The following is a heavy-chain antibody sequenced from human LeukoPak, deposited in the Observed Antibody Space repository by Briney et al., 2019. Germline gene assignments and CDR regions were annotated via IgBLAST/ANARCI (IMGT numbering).Heavy chain of an antibody. V-gene: IGHV1-18*01. Sequence: AAVKVSCEASGGTFTSYGISWVRQAPGQGLEWMGWISAYNGNTNYAQKLQGRVTMTTDTSTSTAYMELRSLRSDDTPLYYCPRVFRRYSHFWSGSEPYGMEVWGQGTTVTVSS. D-gene: IGHD3-3*01. J-gene: IGHJ6*02. CDR1: GGTFTSYG. CDR3: PRVFRRYSHFWSGSEPYGMEV. CDR2: ISAYNGNT.